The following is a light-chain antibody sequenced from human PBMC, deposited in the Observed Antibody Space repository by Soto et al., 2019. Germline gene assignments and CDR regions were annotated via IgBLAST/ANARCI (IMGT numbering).Light chain of an antibody. CDR3: CSYASSSSYV. CDR2: EGT. Sequence: QSALTQPASVSGSPGQSITISCSGTTSDVGGYNLVSWYQQHTAKAPKLLIYEGTQRPSGVSSRFSGSKSGNTASLTISGLQAEDEADYYCCSYASSSSYVFGTWTKVTV. CDR1: TSDVGGYNL. V-gene: IGLV2-23*01. J-gene: IGLJ1*01.